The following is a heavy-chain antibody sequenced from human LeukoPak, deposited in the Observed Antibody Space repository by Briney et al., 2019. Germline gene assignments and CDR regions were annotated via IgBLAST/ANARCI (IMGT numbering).Heavy chain of an antibody. D-gene: IGHD5-18*01. CDR3: ARGKIGYSYGSYY. V-gene: IGHV5-51*01. J-gene: IGHJ4*02. CDR1: GYSFSTYW. CDR2: IYPGDSDT. Sequence: GESLKISCRASGYSFSTYWIGWVRQMPGKGLEWMRIIYPGDSDTRYSPSFQGQVTISADKSTSTAYLQWSSLKASDTAIYYCARGKIGYSYGSYYWGQGTLVTVSS.